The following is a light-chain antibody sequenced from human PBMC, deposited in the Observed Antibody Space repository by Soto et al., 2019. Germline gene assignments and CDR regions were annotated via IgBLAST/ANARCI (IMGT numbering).Light chain of an antibody. CDR3: LQYHNGPPMFT. CDR2: RAS. J-gene: IGKJ2*01. V-gene: IGKV3D-15*01. CDR1: QSISTN. Sequence: EIVMTQSPATLSMSPGETATLSCRASQSISTNLAWYQQNPGQAPRLLVYRASTTATDIPARLSSSGSGTEFNLTIRSLQSEDFAVYYCLQYHNGPPMFTFGQGSKLEIK.